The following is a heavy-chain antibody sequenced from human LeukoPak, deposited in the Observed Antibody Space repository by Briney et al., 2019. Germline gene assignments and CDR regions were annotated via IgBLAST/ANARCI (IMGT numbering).Heavy chain of an antibody. V-gene: IGHV3-7*01. Sequence: GGSLRLSCAASGFTFSRYSMTWVRQAPGKGLEWVANIKQDGSEKYYVDSVKGRFTISRDNAKNSLYLQMNSLRAEDTAVYYCAREGYRAAFDIWGQGTMVTVSS. CDR1: GFTFSRYS. CDR2: IKQDGSEK. D-gene: IGHD1-1*01. CDR3: AREGYRAAFDI. J-gene: IGHJ3*02.